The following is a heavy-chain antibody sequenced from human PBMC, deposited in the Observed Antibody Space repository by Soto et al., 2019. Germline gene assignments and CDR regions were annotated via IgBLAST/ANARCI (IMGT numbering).Heavy chain of an antibody. CDR1: GFTFSSYA. J-gene: IGHJ3*02. D-gene: IGHD2-21*02. V-gene: IGHV3-30-3*01. CDR3: ASTTLAYCGGDCYSDI. Sequence: GGSLRLSCAASGFTFSSYAMHWVRQAPGKGLEWVAVISYDGSNKYYADSVRGRFTISRDNSKNTLYLQMNSLRAEDTAVYYCASTTLAYCGGDCYSDIWGQGTMVTVSS. CDR2: ISYDGSNK.